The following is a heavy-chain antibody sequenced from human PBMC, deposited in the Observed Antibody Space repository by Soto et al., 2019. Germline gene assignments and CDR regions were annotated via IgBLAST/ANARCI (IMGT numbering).Heavy chain of an antibody. CDR3: ANSNEKQQLVHPLRYYYGMDV. CDR1: GFTFNIYW. V-gene: IGHV3-74*01. D-gene: IGHD6-13*01. CDR2: IDNSGSGT. J-gene: IGHJ6*02. Sequence: GGSLRLSCVASGFTFNIYWMHWVRQAPGKGLEWVSRIDNSGSGTTYADSVKGRFTISRDNAKNTLYLQMNSLRAEDTAVYYCANSNEKQQLVHPLRYYYGMDVWGQGTTVTVSS.